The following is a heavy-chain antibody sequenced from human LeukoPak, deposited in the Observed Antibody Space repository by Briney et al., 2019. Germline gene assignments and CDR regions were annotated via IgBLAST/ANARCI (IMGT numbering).Heavy chain of an antibody. J-gene: IGHJ4*02. CDR3: ARVPNSGYDIGGGY. V-gene: IGHV4-59*01. CDR2: ISYSGST. CDR1: GGSISSYY. D-gene: IGHD5-12*01. Sequence: SETLSLTCAVSGGSISSYYWSWIRQPPGKGLEWIGYISYSGSTNYNPSLKSRVTISVDTSKNQFSLKLSSVTAADTAVYYCARVPNSGYDIGGGYWGQGTLVTVSS.